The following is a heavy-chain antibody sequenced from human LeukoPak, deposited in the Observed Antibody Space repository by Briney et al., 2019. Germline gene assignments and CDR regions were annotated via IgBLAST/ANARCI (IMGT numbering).Heavy chain of an antibody. CDR1: LDSTTSNF. D-gene: IGHD3-16*02. Sequence: SETLSLTCTVSLDSTTSNFWSWVRQPPGKGLEWIGEIHRSGSTNYNPSLQRRVTISIDRPKNQIALESSSVTAADTAVYYCAREIIGGFNPGAYWGQGTLVTVSS. V-gene: IGHV4-4*02. CDR2: IHRSGST. J-gene: IGHJ4*02. CDR3: AREIIGGFNPGAY.